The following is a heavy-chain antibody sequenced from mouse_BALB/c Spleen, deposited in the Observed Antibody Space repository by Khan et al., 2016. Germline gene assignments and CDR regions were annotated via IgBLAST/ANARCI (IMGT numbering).Heavy chain of an antibody. Sequence: EVQLLESGGGLVQPGGSLKLSCAASGFDFSRYWMSWVRQAPGQGLEWIGEINPASSTINYTPSLKDNFIISRDNAKNTLYLQMSNVRSEDTALYFCAARQYDGCMTYWGQGTTLTVSS. CDR1: GFDFSRYW. D-gene: IGHD2-14*01. CDR3: AARQYDGCMTY. V-gene: IGHV4-1*02. CDR2: INPASSTI. J-gene: IGHJ2*01.